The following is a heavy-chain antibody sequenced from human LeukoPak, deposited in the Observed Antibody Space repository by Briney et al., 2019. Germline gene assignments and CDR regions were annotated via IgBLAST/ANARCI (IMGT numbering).Heavy chain of an antibody. CDR1: GGSISSSSYY. Sequence: SETLSLTCTVSGGSISSSSYYWGWIRQPPGKGLEWIGSIYYSGSTYYNPSLKSRVTISVDRSKNQFSLKLSSVTAADTAVYYCARVFTVTNPFYFDYWGQGTLVTVSS. CDR3: ARVFTVTNPFYFDY. J-gene: IGHJ4*02. D-gene: IGHD4-11*01. V-gene: IGHV4-39*07. CDR2: IYYSGST.